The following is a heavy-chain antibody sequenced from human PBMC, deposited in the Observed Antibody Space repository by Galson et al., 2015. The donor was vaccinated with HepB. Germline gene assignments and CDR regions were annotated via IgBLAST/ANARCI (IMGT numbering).Heavy chain of an antibody. Sequence: SVKVSCKASGYTFTGYYMHWVRQAPGQGLEWMGWINPNSGGTNYAQKFQGRVTMTRDTSISTAYMELSRLRSDDAAVYYCAKDLPVYGGNSRQWFDPWGQGTLVTVSS. V-gene: IGHV1-2*02. CDR3: AKDLPVYGGNSRQWFDP. CDR1: GYTFTGYY. J-gene: IGHJ5*02. CDR2: INPNSGGT. D-gene: IGHD4-23*01.